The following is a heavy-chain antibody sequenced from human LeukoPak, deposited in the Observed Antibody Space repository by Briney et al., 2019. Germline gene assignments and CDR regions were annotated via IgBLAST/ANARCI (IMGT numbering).Heavy chain of an antibody. V-gene: IGHV3-48*03. D-gene: IGHD3-22*01. CDR2: ISSSGRTI. Sequence: QSGGSLRLSCAVSGFTFSSYEMNWVRQAPGKGLEWVSYISSSGRTIYNADSVKGRFTISRDNAKNSLYLQMNSLRAEDTAVYYCASYYYDSSGYWVHAFDIWGQGTMVTVSS. J-gene: IGHJ3*02. CDR3: ASYYYDSSGYWVHAFDI. CDR1: GFTFSSYE.